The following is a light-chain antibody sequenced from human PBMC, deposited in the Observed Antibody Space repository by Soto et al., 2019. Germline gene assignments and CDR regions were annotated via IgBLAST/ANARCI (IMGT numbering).Light chain of an antibody. CDR2: TAS. CDR1: HGISSW. V-gene: IGKV1D-12*01. CDR3: QQTYNFPVT. J-gene: IGKJ4*01. Sequence: DIQMTQSPSSVSASVGDRVTITCRASHGISSWLDGYQQNPGKAPHLLIYTASTLQTGVPSRFSGSGSGTDFTLTISSLQTEDFATYYCQQTYNFPVTFGGGTKGDNK.